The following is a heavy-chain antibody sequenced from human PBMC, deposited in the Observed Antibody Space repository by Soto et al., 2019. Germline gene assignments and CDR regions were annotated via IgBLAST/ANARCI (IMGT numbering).Heavy chain of an antibody. J-gene: IGHJ4*02. D-gene: IGHD5-12*01. CDR1: GGSISSSNW. V-gene: IGHV4-4*07. Sequence: PSETLSLTCAVSGGSISSSNWWSWVRQPAGKGLEGIGRIFSSGSTSFNPSLERRVAMSVDTSKNHFSLNLSSVTAADMAVYYCAREGSYSAYNFAHGIQLWSFDFWGQGPLVTVSS. CDR2: IFSSGST. CDR3: AREGSYSAYNFAHGIQLWSFDF.